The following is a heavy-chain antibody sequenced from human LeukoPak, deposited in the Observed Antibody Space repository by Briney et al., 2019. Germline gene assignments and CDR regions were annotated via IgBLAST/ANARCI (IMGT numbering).Heavy chain of an antibody. Sequence: PGGSLRLSCAASGFTVSSNYMSWVRQAPGKGLEWVSVIYTGGSTYYADSVKGRFTISRDNSKNTLYLQMNSLRAEDTAVYYCAREVGSGSYYFDYWGQGTLVTASS. D-gene: IGHD1-26*01. CDR2: IYTGGST. J-gene: IGHJ4*02. V-gene: IGHV3-66*01. CDR3: AREVGSGSYYFDY. CDR1: GFTVSSNY.